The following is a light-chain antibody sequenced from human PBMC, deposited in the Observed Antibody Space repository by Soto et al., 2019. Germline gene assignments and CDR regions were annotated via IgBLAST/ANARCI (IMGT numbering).Light chain of an antibody. CDR3: SSYASGSTPVV. J-gene: IGLJ2*01. CDR1: TSDVGGYNF. V-gene: IGLV2-14*03. Sequence: QSALTQPASVSGSPGQSITISCTGTTSDVGGYNFVSWYQQHPGKAPRLMIYDVTRRPSGVSNRFSGSKSGNTASLTISGLQTEDEANYYCSSYASGSTPVVFGGGTKVTVL. CDR2: DVT.